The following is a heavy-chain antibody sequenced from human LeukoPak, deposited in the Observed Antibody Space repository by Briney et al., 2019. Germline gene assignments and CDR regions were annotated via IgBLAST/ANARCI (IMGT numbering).Heavy chain of an antibody. V-gene: IGHV1-8*01. J-gene: IGHJ4*02. CDR2: MNPDSGNT. D-gene: IGHD3-22*01. CDR1: GYTFTSYE. Sequence: GASVKVSCKASGYTFTSYEINWVRQATRQGLEWMGWMNPDSGNTGYAQQFQGRVTMTRNTSISTAYMELSSLRSEDTAVYYCARGQIVYSFDRSGYFDYWGQGNLVTVSS. CDR3: ARGQIVYSFDRSGYFDY.